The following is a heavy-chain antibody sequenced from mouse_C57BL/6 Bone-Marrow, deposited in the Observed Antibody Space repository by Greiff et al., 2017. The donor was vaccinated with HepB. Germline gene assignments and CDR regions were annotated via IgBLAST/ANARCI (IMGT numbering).Heavy chain of an antibody. V-gene: IGHV14-4*01. CDR1: GFNIKDDY. J-gene: IGHJ4*01. Sequence: VQLKQSGAELVRPGASVKLSCTASGFNIKDDYMHWVKQRPEQGLEWIVWIDPENGDTEYASKFQGTSTITADTSSNTAYLQLSSLTSEDSGVYYYTFVWLRLRGRRHYYAMDYWGQGSSDTISS. D-gene: IGHD2-2*01. CDR2: IDPENGDT. CDR3: TFVWLRLRGRRHYYAMDY.